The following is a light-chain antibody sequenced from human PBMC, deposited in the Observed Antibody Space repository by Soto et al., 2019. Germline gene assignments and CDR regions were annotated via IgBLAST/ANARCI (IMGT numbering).Light chain of an antibody. CDR3: LQDYNYPRT. Sequence: AIQMTQSPSSLSASVGDRVTITCRASQGTRNDLGWYQQKPGKPPKLLIYAASFSQTGVPSRFSGSGSGTDFTLTISSLQPEDFATYYCLQDYNYPRTFGQGTKLEI. CDR1: QGTRND. J-gene: IGKJ2*02. CDR2: AAS. V-gene: IGKV1-6*01.